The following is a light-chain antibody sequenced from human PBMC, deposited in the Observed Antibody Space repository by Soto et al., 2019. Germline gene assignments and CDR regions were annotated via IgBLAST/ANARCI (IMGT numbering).Light chain of an antibody. CDR1: QSISRN. CDR2: AAS. CDR3: QQIFTTASIT. Sequence: DIQMTQSPSSLSASVGDRVTITCRASQSISRNLNWYQHKQGKAPKLLIYAASSLQNGVPSRFSGGGSGTEFTLSISSLQPEDFGTYCCQQIFTTASITFGQGTRLEIK. V-gene: IGKV1-39*01. J-gene: IGKJ5*01.